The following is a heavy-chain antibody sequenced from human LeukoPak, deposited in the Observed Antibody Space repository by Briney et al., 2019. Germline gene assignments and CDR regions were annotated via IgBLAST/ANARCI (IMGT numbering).Heavy chain of an antibody. Sequence: SETLSLTCTVSGGSISSSSYYWGWIRQPPRKGLEWIGSIYYSGSTYYNPSLKSRVTISVDTSKNQFSLKLSSVTAADTAVYYCARADGTTVTTRRAYYYGMDVWGQGTTVTVSS. CDR1: GGSISSSSYY. CDR3: ARADGTTVTTRRAYYYGMDV. CDR2: IYYSGST. J-gene: IGHJ6*02. V-gene: IGHV4-39*07. D-gene: IGHD4-17*01.